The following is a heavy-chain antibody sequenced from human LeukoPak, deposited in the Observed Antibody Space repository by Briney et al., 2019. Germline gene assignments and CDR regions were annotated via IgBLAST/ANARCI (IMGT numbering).Heavy chain of an antibody. V-gene: IGHV1-2*02. CDR3: ARRLRARHYFDY. Sequence: ASVKVSCKASGYTFTGYYMHWVRQAPGQGLEWMGWINPNSGGTNYAQKFQGRVTMTRDTSISTAYMELSRLRSVDTAVYYCARRLRARHYFDYWGQGTLVTVSS. J-gene: IGHJ4*02. CDR2: INPNSGGT. CDR1: GYTFTGYY.